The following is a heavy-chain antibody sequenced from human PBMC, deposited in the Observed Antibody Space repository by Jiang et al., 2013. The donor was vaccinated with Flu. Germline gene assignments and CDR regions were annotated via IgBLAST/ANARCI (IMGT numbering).Heavy chain of an antibody. Sequence: SGAEVKKPGSSVKVSCKASGGTFSSYAISWVRQAPGQGLEWMGRIIPILGIANYAQKFQGRVTITADKSTSTAYMELSSLRSEDTAVYYCVIKEKETYDYWGQGTLVTVSS. D-gene: IGHD3-10*01. V-gene: IGHV1-69*04. CDR2: IIPILGIA. J-gene: IGHJ4*02. CDR1: GGTFSSYA. CDR3: VIKEKETYDY.